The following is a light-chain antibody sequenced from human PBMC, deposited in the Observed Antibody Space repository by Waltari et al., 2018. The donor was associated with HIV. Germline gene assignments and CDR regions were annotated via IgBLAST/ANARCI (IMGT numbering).Light chain of an antibody. J-gene: IGKJ2*01. CDR1: QRVSNNY. V-gene: IGKV3-20*01. CDR3: QQYGSSPQT. CDR2: GSS. Sequence: EIVLTQSPGTLSLSPGARSLSSCMPTQRVSNNYLAWYQQKPGQAPRLLIYGSSTRATGIPDRFSGSGSGTDFTLTISRLEPEDFAVYYCQQYGSSPQTFGQGTKLEIK.